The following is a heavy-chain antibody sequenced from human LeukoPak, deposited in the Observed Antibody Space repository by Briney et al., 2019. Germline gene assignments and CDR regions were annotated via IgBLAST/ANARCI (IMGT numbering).Heavy chain of an antibody. V-gene: IGHV3-74*01. J-gene: IGHJ4*02. CDR3: ARDLNWDLFDY. CDR2: IKSDGSST. CDR1: GFTFSSYW. Sequence: GGSLRLSCAVSGFTFSSYWMHWVRQAPGKGLVWVSRIKSDGSSTSYADSVKGRFTISRDNAKNTLYLQMNSLRAEDTAVYYCARDLNWDLFDYWGQGTLVTVSS. D-gene: IGHD1-1*01.